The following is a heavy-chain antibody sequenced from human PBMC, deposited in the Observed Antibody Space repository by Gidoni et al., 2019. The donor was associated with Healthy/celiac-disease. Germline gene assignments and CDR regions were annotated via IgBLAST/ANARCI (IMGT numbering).Heavy chain of an antibody. D-gene: IGHD3-10*01. CDR1: GFPFSSYG. V-gene: IGHV3-33*01. CDR3: ARDSRSRVEGGSGSYYPQYYFDY. J-gene: IGHJ4*02. CDR2: IWYDGSNK. Sequence: QVPLVESGGGVVQPGRSLRLSCAASGFPFSSYGMHWVRPAPGKGLEGVAVIWYDGSNKYYADSVKGRFTISRDNSKNTLYLQMNSLRAEDTAVYYCARDSRSRVEGGSGSYYPQYYFDYWGQGTLVTVSS.